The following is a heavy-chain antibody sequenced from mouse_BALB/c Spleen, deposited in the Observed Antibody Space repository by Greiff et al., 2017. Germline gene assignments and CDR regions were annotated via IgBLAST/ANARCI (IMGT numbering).Heavy chain of an antibody. V-gene: IGHV1S127*01. CDR2: IDPSDSYT. Sequence: QVQLQQPGAELVKPGASVKMSCKASGYTFTSYWMHWVKQRPGQGLEWIGVIDPSDSYTSYNQKFKGKATLTVDTSSSTAYMQLSSLTSEDSAVYYCTRDSLYYFDYWGQGTTLTVSS. CDR3: TRDSLYYFDY. CDR1: GYTFTSYW. J-gene: IGHJ2*01. D-gene: IGHD6-1*01.